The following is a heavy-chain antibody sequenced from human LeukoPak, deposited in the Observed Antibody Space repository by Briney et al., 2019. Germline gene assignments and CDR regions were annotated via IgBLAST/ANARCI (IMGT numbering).Heavy chain of an antibody. Sequence: GLSVRLSCAASGFTFSTYWMHWVRQAPGKGLVWVSGIRGDGSSTIYADSVKGRFTISRDNARNTLYLQVNSLRAEDTAVYYCARDSSGWGFDYWGQGSLVTVSS. V-gene: IGHV3-74*01. J-gene: IGHJ4*02. CDR1: GFTFSTYW. D-gene: IGHD6-25*01. CDR2: IRGDGSST. CDR3: ARDSSGWGFDY.